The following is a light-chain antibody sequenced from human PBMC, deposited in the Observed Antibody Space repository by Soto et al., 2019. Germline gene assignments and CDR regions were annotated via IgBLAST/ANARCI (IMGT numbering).Light chain of an antibody. CDR1: QGISNS. Sequence: DIQMTQSPSSLSASVGDRVTITCRASQGISNSLAWYQQKPGKVPKVLIYTASTLPSGVPSRFSGSGSGTDFTLSINSLQPVDVATYYCQKYDSVPWSFGQGTRVEIK. CDR2: TAS. CDR3: QKYDSVPWS. J-gene: IGKJ1*01. V-gene: IGKV1-27*01.